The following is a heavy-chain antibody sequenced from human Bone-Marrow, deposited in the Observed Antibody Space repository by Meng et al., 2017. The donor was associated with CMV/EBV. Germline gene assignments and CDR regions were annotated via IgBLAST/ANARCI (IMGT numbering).Heavy chain of an antibody. J-gene: IGHJ4*02. D-gene: IGHD6-19*01. CDR2: ISYDGINT. V-gene: IGHV3-30*03. CDR1: GFSLSGYS. Sequence: GGSLRLSCKASGFSLSGYSMHWVRQAPGKGLDWVAVISYDGINTFYVDSVKGRFTISRDNSKNTLYLQVNSLKTEDTAVYYCTAGLGGPQLDYWGQGTLVTVPS. CDR3: TAGLGGPQLDY.